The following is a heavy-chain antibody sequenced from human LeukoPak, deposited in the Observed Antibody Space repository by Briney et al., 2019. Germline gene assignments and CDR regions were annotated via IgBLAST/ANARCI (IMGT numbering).Heavy chain of an antibody. CDR3: ARAPYDSSGYYCSGWYFDL. J-gene: IGHJ2*01. CDR1: GGSISSGGYS. Sequence: PSETLSLTCAVSGGSISSGGYSWSWIRQPPGKGLEWIGYIYHSGSTYYNPSLKSRVTISVDRSKNQFSLKLSSVTAADTAVYYCARAPYDSSGYYCSGWYFDLWGRGTLVTVSS. CDR2: IYHSGST. V-gene: IGHV4-30-2*01. D-gene: IGHD3-22*01.